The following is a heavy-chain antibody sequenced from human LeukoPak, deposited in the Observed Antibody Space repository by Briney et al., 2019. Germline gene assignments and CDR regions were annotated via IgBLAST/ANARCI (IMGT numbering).Heavy chain of an antibody. CDR2: IYYSGRT. CDR1: GGSIDSSSHY. Sequence: PSETLSLTCTVSGGSIDSSSHYWGWVRQPPGKGLEWLGSIYYSGRTNYNTSLKSRVTISIDTSKKQFSLKLNSVTAADTAVYFCARQSSGDGDNYLFDYWGQGTLVTVSS. V-gene: IGHV4-39*01. D-gene: IGHD5-24*01. CDR3: ARQSSGDGDNYLFDY. J-gene: IGHJ4*02.